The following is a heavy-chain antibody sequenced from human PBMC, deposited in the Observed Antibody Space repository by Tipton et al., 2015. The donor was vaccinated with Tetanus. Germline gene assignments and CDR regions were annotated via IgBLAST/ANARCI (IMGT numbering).Heavy chain of an antibody. D-gene: IGHD3-9*01. V-gene: IGHV4-39*07. Sequence: TLSLTCTVTGDSISSSRYYWGWVRQAPGMGLEWIGYIYYSGSTYYNPSLKSRVTISVDTSKNQFSLKLSSVTAADTAVYYCARGYNGYDILTAYPHYFDSWGQGTLVTVSS. CDR1: GDSISSSRYY. CDR3: ARGYNGYDILTAYPHYFDS. CDR2: IYYSGST. J-gene: IGHJ4*02.